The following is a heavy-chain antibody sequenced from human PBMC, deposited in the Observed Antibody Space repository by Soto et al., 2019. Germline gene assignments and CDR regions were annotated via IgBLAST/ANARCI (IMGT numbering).Heavy chain of an antibody. D-gene: IGHD5-12*01. V-gene: IGHV4-59*01. CDR3: ARDSKRGYSGYDKLDY. Sequence: SETLSLTCTVSGGSISSYYWSWIRQPPGKGLEWIGYIYYSGSTNYNPSLKSRVTISVDTSKNQFSLRLSSVTAADTAVYYCARDSKRGYSGYDKLDYWGQGTLVTVSS. J-gene: IGHJ4*02. CDR1: GGSISSYY. CDR2: IYYSGST.